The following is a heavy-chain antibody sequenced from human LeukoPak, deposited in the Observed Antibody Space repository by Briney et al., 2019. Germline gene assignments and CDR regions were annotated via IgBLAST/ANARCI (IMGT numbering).Heavy chain of an antibody. CDR1: GFTFSDSE. Sequence: GGSLRLSCAASGFTFSDSEMNWVRQAPGKGPEWVSYISTGGNTVYYADSVKGRFTISRDNAKNSLYLQVNSLRAEDTAVYYCARSARGYSRDYCGQGTLVTVSS. CDR3: ARSARGYSRDY. D-gene: IGHD2-21*01. J-gene: IGHJ4*02. CDR2: ISTGGNTV. V-gene: IGHV3-48*03.